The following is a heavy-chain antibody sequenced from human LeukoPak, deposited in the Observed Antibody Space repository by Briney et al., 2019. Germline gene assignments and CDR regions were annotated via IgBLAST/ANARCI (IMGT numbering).Heavy chain of an antibody. J-gene: IGHJ4*02. Sequence: SETLSLTCSVSGDSISPYYWSWIRQPPGKGPEWIGFVYYRGNTNYNPSLKSRVTISVDTSKNQFSLKLNSVTASDTAVYYCTRDGVSWILDYWGQGTLVTVYS. V-gene: IGHV4-59*01. D-gene: IGHD3-16*01. CDR3: TRDGVSWILDY. CDR1: GDSISPYY. CDR2: VYYRGNT.